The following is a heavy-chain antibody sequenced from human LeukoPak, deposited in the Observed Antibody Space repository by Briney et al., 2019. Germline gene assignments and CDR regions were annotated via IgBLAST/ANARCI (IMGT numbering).Heavy chain of an antibody. CDR3: AITVDCRATTDCYSYFHH. Sequence: GGSLRLSCAVSGFSVRGSHMSWVRQAQGKGLEWVSVIYSGDTTYYADSVKGRFTISRDNAKDTLYLQVNSLRAEDTAVYYCAITVDCRATTDCYSYFHHWGQGTLVTVSS. CDR1: GFSVRGSH. V-gene: IGHV3-53*01. CDR2: IYSGDTT. J-gene: IGHJ1*01. D-gene: IGHD2-21*02.